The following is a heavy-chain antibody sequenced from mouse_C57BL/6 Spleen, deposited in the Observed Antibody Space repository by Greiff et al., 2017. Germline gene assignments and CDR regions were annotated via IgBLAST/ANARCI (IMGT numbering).Heavy chain of an antibody. J-gene: IGHJ1*03. Sequence: EVQLQESGPGLVKPSQSLSLTCSVTGYSITSGYYWNWIRQFPGNKLECMGYIRSDGSNNYNPSLKNRISITRDTSKNQFFLKLNSVTTEDTATYYCAREVRYFDVWGTGTTVTVSS. CDR1: GYSITSGYY. D-gene: IGHD2-14*01. V-gene: IGHV3-6*01. CDR3: AREVRYFDV. CDR2: IRSDGSN.